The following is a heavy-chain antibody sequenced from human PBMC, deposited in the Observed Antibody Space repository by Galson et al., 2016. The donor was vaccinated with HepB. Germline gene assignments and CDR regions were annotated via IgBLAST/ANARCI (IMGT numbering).Heavy chain of an antibody. J-gene: IGHJ3*02. V-gene: IGHV3-48*02. CDR2: ISSTSSTI. Sequence: SLRLSCAASGLIFRSYSMNWVRQAPGKGLECVSYISSTSSTIFYADSVKGRFTISGDIAKNSLYLQMNSLRDEDTAVYYCARDQGTYCSGGNCYGSGALDIWGQGTMVTVSS. D-gene: IGHD2-15*01. CDR1: GLIFRSYS. CDR3: ARDQGTYCSGGNCYGSGALDI.